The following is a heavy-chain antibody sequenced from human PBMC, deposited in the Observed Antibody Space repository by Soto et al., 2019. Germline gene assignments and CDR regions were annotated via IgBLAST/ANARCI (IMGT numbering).Heavy chain of an antibody. CDR1: GGSISSGCYY. D-gene: IGHD1-26*01. CDR2: IYYSGST. V-gene: IGHV4-31*01. CDR3: ARVDTSMGATCVSY. J-gene: IGHJ4*02. Sequence: QVQLQESGPGLVKPSQTLSLTCTVSGGSISSGCYYWIWIRPHPGMGPEWIGYIYYSGSTYYNPSLTTPVTMSVDTSKTQFSLKLRSLTAADTAVYYCARVDTSMGATCVSYWGQGTLVTVSS.